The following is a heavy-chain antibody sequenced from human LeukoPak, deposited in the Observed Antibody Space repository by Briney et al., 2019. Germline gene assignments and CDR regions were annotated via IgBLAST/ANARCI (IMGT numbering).Heavy chain of an antibody. CDR1: GFTFSSYS. CDR3: ARNGGWFGESLRLSAFDI. V-gene: IGHV3-7*01. Sequence: GGSLRLSCAASGFTFSSYSMNWVRQAPGKGLEWVANIKQDGSEKYYVDSVKGRFTISRDNAKNSLYLQMNSLKAEDTAVYYCARNGGWFGESLRLSAFDIWGQGTMVTVSS. J-gene: IGHJ3*02. D-gene: IGHD3-10*01. CDR2: IKQDGSEK.